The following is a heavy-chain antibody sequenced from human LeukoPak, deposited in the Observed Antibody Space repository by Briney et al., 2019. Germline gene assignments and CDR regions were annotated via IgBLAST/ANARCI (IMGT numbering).Heavy chain of an antibody. CDR2: IYHSGST. Sequence: SETLSLTCVVSGGSISSSNWWSGVRQPPEKGREGVGEIYHSGSTNYNPSLKRRVTISVDKSKNQFSLKLSSVTAADTAVYYCARYDVGWYYFDYWGQGTLVTVSS. V-gene: IGHV4-4*02. D-gene: IGHD6-19*01. CDR1: GGSISSSNW. CDR3: ARYDVGWYYFDY. J-gene: IGHJ4*02.